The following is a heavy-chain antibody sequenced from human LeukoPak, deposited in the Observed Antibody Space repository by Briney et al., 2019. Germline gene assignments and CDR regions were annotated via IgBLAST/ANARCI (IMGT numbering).Heavy chain of an antibody. D-gene: IGHD6-19*01. CDR2: ISASGGST. CDR1: GFTFSSSA. V-gene: IGHV3-23*01. CDR3: ARGAYSSGPYYFDY. J-gene: IGHJ4*02. Sequence: PGGSLRLSCAASGFTFSSSAMSWVRQVPGKGLEWVSGISASGGSTSYADSVKGRFTISRDNSKNTLYLQMNSLRAEDTAVYYCARGAYSSGPYYFDYWGQGTLVTVSS.